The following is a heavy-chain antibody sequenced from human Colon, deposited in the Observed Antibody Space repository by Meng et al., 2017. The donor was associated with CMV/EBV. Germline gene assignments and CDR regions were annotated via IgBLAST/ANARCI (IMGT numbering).Heavy chain of an antibody. CDR1: GYTFTSND. V-gene: IGHV1-8*03. CDR2: MNPNSGNT. Sequence: SCKASGYTFTSNDIDWVRPATGQGLEWMGWMNPNSGNTGYAQKFQGRVTITRNTSISTAYMELSSLRSEDTAVYYCATARIVGATTDYWGQGTLVTVSS. D-gene: IGHD1-26*01. CDR3: ATARIVGATTDY. J-gene: IGHJ4*02.